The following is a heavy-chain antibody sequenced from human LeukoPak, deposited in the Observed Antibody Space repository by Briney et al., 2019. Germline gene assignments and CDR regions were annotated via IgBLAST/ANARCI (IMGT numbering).Heavy chain of an antibody. CDR1: GFTFSSYR. V-gene: IGHV3-7*03. J-gene: IGHJ4*02. D-gene: IGHD3-10*01. Sequence: PGGSLRLSCAASGFTFSSYRMSWVRQAPGKGLEWVANIKQDGSEKYYVDSVKGRFTISRDNAKNSLYLQMNSLRAEDTAVYYCARDLYYYGSGSYGSVINYWGQGTLVTVSS. CDR2: IKQDGSEK. CDR3: ARDLYYYGSGSYGSVINY.